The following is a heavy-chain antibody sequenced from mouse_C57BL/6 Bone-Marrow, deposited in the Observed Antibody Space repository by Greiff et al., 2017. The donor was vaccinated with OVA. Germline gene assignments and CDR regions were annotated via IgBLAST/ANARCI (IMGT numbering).Heavy chain of an antibody. CDR3: ARDGELRLLDY. V-gene: IGHV1-82*01. CDR2: IYPGDGDT. CDR1: GYAFSSSW. D-gene: IGHD3-2*02. Sequence: LQESGPELVKPGASVKISCKASGYAFSSSWMNWVKQRPGKGLEWIGRIYPGDGDTNYNGKFKGKATLTADKSSSTAYMQLSSLTSEDSAVYFCARDGELRLLDYWGQGTTLTVSS. J-gene: IGHJ2*01.